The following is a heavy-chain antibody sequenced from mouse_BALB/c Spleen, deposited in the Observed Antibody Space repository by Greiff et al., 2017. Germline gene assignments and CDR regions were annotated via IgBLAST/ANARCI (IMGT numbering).Heavy chain of an antibody. J-gene: IGHJ1*01. V-gene: IGHV3-6*02. Sequence: EVKLQESGPGLVKPSQSLSLTCSVTGYSITSGYYWNWIRQFPGNKLEWMGYISYDGSNNYNPSLKNRISITRDTSKNQFFLKLNSVTTEDTATYYCARNGKGYFDVWGAGTTVTVSS. CDR2: ISYDGSN. CDR1: GYSITSGYY. CDR3: ARNGKGYFDV. D-gene: IGHD2-1*01.